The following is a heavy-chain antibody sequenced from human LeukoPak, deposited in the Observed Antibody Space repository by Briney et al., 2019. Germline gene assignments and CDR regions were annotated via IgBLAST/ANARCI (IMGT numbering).Heavy chain of an antibody. Sequence: SETLSLTCTVSGGSISSGDYYWSWIRQPPGKGLEWIGYIYHSGSTYYNPSLKSRVIISVDTSKNQFSLKLSSVTAADTAVYYCARGLIVVVPAAIFNWFDPWGQGTLVTVSS. D-gene: IGHD2-2*01. J-gene: IGHJ5*02. CDR1: GGSISSGDYY. V-gene: IGHV4-30-4*01. CDR3: ARGLIVVVPAAIFNWFDP. CDR2: IYHSGST.